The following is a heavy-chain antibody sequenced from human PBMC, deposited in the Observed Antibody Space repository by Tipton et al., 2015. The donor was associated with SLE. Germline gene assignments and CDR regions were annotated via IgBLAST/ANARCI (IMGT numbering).Heavy chain of an antibody. V-gene: IGHV3-9*02. D-gene: IGHD3-10*01. CDR3: AKDIQGVNKGYLDY. CDR1: GFTSDDYA. CDR2: ISWISGSI. Sequence: SLRLSCAASGFTSDDYAMHWVRQAPGRGLGWVSGISWISGSIAYADSVKGRFTISRDNATNSLYLQMNSLRAEDTALYYCAKDIQGVNKGYLDYWGQGPLVTVSS. J-gene: IGHJ4*02.